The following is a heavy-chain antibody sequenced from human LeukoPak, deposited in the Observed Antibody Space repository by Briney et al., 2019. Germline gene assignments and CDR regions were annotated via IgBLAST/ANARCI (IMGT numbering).Heavy chain of an antibody. Sequence: GGSLRLSCAASGFTFSSYAMHWVRQAPGKGLEWVAVISYDGSNKYYADSVKGRFTISRDNSKNTLYLQMNSLRAEDTAVYYCARAKFDSSCYYYRGFDIWGQGTMVTVSS. CDR1: GFTFSSYA. V-gene: IGHV3-30*04. CDR3: ARAKFDSSCYYYRGFDI. D-gene: IGHD3-22*01. CDR2: ISYDGSNK. J-gene: IGHJ3*02.